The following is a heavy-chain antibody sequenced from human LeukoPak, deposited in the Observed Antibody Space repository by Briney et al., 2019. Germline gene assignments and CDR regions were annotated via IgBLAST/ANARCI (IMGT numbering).Heavy chain of an antibody. J-gene: IGHJ3*02. V-gene: IGHV4-39*07. CDR1: GGSISSSSYY. D-gene: IGHD6-13*01. Sequence: PSETLSLTCTVSGGSISSSSYYWGWIRQPPGKGLEWIGSIYHSGSTNYNPSLKSRVTISVDKSKNQFSLKLSSVTAADTAVYYCAREWSAADPGDAFDIWGQGTMVTVSS. CDR2: IYHSGST. CDR3: AREWSAADPGDAFDI.